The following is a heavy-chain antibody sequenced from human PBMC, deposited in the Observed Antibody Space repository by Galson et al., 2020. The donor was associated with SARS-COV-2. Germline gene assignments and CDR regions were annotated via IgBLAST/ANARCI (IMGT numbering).Heavy chain of an antibody. CDR3: SRVGYSYGGHYFDH. J-gene: IGHJ4*02. CDR2: IGRSGTTI. D-gene: IGHD5-18*01. V-gene: IGHV3-11*01. Sequence: GGFLRLSCAASGFTFSDYYMGWLRQAPGKGLERVSYIGRSGTTIYYADSMKGRFTISRDNAKNSLWLQLDSLRGDDAAVYYCSRVGYSYGGHYFDHWGQGTLVTVSS. CDR1: GFTFSDYY.